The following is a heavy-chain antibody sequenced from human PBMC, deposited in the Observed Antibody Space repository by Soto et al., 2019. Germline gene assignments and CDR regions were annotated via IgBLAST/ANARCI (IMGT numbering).Heavy chain of an antibody. CDR2: IYYSGST. CDR3: ASLTDPLLRFSFYFDY. CDR1: GGSISSSTYY. Sequence: SETLSLTCTVSGGSISSSTYYWGWIRQPPGKGLEWIGSIYYSGSTYYNPSLKSRVTISVDTSRNQFSLKLSSVTAADTAVYYCASLTDPLLRFSFYFDYWGQGTLVTVSS. D-gene: IGHD3-3*01. J-gene: IGHJ4*02. V-gene: IGHV4-39*01.